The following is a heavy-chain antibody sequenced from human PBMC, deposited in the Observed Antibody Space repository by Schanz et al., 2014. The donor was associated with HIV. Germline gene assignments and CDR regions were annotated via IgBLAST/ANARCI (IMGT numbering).Heavy chain of an antibody. CDR1: GGSFSANY. CDR2: ITRGGNT. V-gene: IGHV4-34*02. D-gene: IGHD1-26*01. CDR3: ASLMVGSTYGLFDS. J-gene: IGHJ4*01. Sequence: QVQLQQWGAGLLKPSETLSLTCAVYGGSFSANYWSWIRQPPGRGLEWIGEITRGGNTNYNSSLKSRVTISVDTSKTQFSLNLKSVTATDTAMYYCASLMVGSTYGLFDSWGQGTLVSVSS.